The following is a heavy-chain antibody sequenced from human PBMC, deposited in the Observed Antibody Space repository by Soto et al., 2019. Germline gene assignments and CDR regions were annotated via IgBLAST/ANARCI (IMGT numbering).Heavy chain of an antibody. J-gene: IGHJ3*02. V-gene: IGHV3-33*01. CDR3: ASVYRERAFDI. D-gene: IGHD1-26*01. Sequence: RGSLRLSCAASGFTLRTYGMHWVRQAPGKGLEWVAVVWYDGSNKYYADSVKGRFTISRDNSKNTLYLQMNSLRAEDTAVYYCASVYRERAFDIWGQGTMVTVSS. CDR2: VWYDGSNK. CDR1: GFTLRTYG.